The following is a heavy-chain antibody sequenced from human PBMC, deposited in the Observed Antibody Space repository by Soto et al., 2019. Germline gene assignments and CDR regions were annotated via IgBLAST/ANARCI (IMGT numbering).Heavy chain of an antibody. CDR1: GGSISSGDYY. Sequence: SETLSLTCTVSGGSISSGDYYWGWIRQPPGKGLEWIGSIYYSGSTYYNPSLKSRVTISVDTSKNQFSLKLSSVTAADTAVYYCAREKRDGYNYYYYGMDVWGQGTTVTVSS. J-gene: IGHJ6*02. CDR3: AREKRDGYNYYYYGMDV. D-gene: IGHD5-12*01. V-gene: IGHV4-39*02. CDR2: IYYSGST.